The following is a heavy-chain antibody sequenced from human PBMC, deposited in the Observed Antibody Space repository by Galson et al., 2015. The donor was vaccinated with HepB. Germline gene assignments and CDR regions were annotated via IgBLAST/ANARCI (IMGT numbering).Heavy chain of an antibody. J-gene: IGHJ6*02. CDR3: AKDPKPYSGSYIGGMDV. CDR1: GITFSSYG. Sequence: SLRLSCAASGITFSSYGMHWVRQAPGKGLGWVAVISYNDGSSKYYADSVKGRFTISRDNSKNTLYLQMNSLRAEDTAVYYCAKDPKPYSGSYIGGMDVWGQGTTVTVSS. V-gene: IGHV3-30*18. D-gene: IGHD1-26*01. CDR2: ISYNDGSSK.